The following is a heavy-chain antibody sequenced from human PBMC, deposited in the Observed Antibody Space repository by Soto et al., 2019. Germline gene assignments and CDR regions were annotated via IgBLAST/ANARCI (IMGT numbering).Heavy chain of an antibody. D-gene: IGHD6-6*01. CDR2: IIPIFGTA. J-gene: IGHJ5*02. CDR1: GGTFSSYA. V-gene: IGHV1-69*01. Sequence: QVQLVQSGAEVKKPGSSVKVSCKASGGTFSSYAISWVRQAPGQGLEWMGGIIPIFGTANYAQKFQGRVTIPADESTSTAYMELSRLRSEDKAVYYCSRRDSSSSPRWVGPWGQGTLVTVSS. CDR3: SRRDSSSSPRWVGP.